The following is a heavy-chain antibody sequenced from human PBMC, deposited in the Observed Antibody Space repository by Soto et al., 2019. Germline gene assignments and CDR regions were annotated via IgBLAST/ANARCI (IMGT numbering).Heavy chain of an antibody. Sequence: PWVSMILSCAVSRAICWDSSPHQLRRAQGKGLVWVSRISSDGTTTTYADSVKGRFTISRDDAKNTLYLEMNSLRADDTAIYYCGKGGPGVPMYYSDYWGQGTQVTVSS. CDR2: ISSDGTTT. CDR3: GKGGPGVPMYYSDY. J-gene: IGHJ4*02. CDR1: RAICWDSS. D-gene: IGHD3-10*01. V-gene: IGHV3-74*01.